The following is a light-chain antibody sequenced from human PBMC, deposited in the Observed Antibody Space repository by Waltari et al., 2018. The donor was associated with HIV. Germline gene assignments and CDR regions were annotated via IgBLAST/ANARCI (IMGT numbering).Light chain of an antibody. CDR3: NSRDSSGNHVV. J-gene: IGLJ2*01. CDR1: SLRIYY. CDR2: GKN. Sequence: SSELTQDPAVSVALGQTGRITCQGDSLRIYYESWYQQKPGQAPVLVIYGKNNRPSGIPDRFSDSSSGNTASLTITGAQAEDEADYYCNSRDSSGNHVVFGGGTRLTVL. V-gene: IGLV3-19*01.